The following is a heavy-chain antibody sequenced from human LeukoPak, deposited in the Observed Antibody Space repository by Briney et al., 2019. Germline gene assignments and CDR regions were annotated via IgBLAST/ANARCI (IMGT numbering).Heavy chain of an antibody. CDR2: ISFDGSIK. D-gene: IGHD6-13*01. CDR1: GFTFSSYG. CDR3: AKDMYSSSWYPSNFDY. V-gene: IGHV3-30*18. Sequence: PGGSLRLSCAASGFTFSSYGMHWVRQAPGKGLEWVAVISFDGSIKYYADSVKGRFTISRDNSKSTLYLQMNSQRAEDTAVYYCAKDMYSSSWYPSNFDYWGQGTLVTVSS. J-gene: IGHJ4*02.